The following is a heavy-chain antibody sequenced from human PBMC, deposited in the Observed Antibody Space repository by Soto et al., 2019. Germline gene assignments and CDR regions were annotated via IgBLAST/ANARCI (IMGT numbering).Heavy chain of an antibody. CDR1: GFTFDDYA. Sequence: EVQLVESGGGLVQPGRSLRLSCAASGFTFDDYAIHWVRQAPGKGLEWVSGISWNSGSIGYADSVKGRFTISRDNAKNSLYLQMNSLRAEDTALYYCAKAQFHNYGDYYFDYWGQGTLVTVSS. D-gene: IGHD4-17*01. CDR3: AKAQFHNYGDYYFDY. J-gene: IGHJ4*02. CDR2: ISWNSGSI. V-gene: IGHV3-9*01.